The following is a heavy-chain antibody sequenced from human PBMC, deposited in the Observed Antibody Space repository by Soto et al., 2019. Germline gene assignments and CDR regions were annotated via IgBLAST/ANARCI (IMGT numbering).Heavy chain of an antibody. CDR1: GFTFPSYA. D-gene: IGHD3-22*01. Sequence: GGSLRRSCAASGFTFPSYAMHWVRQAPAKGLEWVAVLSYDGSNKYYADSVKGRFTISRDNSKNTLYLQMNSLRAEDTALYNCARDSYYDSSGPDDFDIWGQGTMATVSS. CDR2: LSYDGSNK. J-gene: IGHJ3*02. V-gene: IGHV3-30-3*01. CDR3: ARDSYYDSSGPDDFDI.